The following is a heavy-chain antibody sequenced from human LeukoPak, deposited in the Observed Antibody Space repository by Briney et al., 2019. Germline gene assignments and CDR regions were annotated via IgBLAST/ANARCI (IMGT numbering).Heavy chain of an antibody. CDR3: ARDFIAARPKNYFDY. D-gene: IGHD6-6*01. J-gene: IGHJ4*02. V-gene: IGHV4-39*07. CDR2: IYYSGST. Sequence: PSETLSLTCIVSGGSISSSSYYWGWIRQPPGKGLEWIGRIYYSGSTYYNPSLKSRVTISVGTSKNQFSLKLSSVTAADTAVYYCARDFIAARPKNYFDYWGQGTLVTVSS. CDR1: GGSISSSSYY.